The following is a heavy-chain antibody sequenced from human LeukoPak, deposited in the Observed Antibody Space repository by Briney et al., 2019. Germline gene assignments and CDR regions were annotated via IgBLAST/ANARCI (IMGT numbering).Heavy chain of an antibody. CDR2: IYYSGST. CDR1: GGSISGYY. V-gene: IGHV4-59*01. J-gene: IGHJ1*01. D-gene: IGHD3-9*01. CDR3: ARESLTIFLHY. Sequence: PSETLSLTCTVSGGSISGYYWTSSRQPPGKGLEWIGYIYYSGSTNYNPSLNSRVTISLDTSKYQFSLNLSSVTAADTAVYYCARESLTIFLHYWGQGTLVTVSS.